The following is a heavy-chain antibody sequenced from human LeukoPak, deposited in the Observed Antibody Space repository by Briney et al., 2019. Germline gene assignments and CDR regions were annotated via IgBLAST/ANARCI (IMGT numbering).Heavy chain of an antibody. V-gene: IGHV3-21*01. CDR2: ISSSSSYI. CDR3: ASTGLWEGDPFDY. CDR1: GFTFSSYS. D-gene: IGHD3/OR15-3a*01. J-gene: IGHJ4*02. Sequence: PGGSLRLSCAASGFTFSSYSMNWVRQAPGKGLEWVSSISSSSSYIYYADSVKGRFTISRDNAKNSLYLQMNSLRAEDTAVYYCASTGLWEGDPFDYWGQGTLVTVSS.